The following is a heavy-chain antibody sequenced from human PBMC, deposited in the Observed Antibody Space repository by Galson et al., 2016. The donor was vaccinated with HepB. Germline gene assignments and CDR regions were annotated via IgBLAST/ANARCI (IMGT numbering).Heavy chain of an antibody. D-gene: IGHD2-15*01. Sequence: SLRLSCAASGFSLSDYGMSWIRQAPGKGLEWVSYISESDDITKYADSVKGRFPIPRDNAKNSLYLHMDSLRVGDTAVYYCARDHPASFGGPDGFHFYGMDVWGQGTTVTVSS. CDR3: ARDHPASFGGPDGFHFYGMDV. CDR1: GFSLSDYG. J-gene: IGHJ6*02. V-gene: IGHV3-11*01. CDR2: ISESDDIT.